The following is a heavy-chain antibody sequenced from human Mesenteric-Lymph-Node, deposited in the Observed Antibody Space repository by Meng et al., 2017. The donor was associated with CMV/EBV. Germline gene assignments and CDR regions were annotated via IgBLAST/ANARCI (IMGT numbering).Heavy chain of an antibody. V-gene: IGHV3-21*01. CDR1: GFTFSSYS. CDR3: ARETVVVPAAGTDYFDY. D-gene: IGHD2-2*01. J-gene: IGHJ4*02. Sequence: GGSLRLSCAASGFTFSSYSMNWVRQAPGKGLEWVSSISSSSYIYYADSVKGRFTISRDNAKNSLYLQMNSLRAEDTAVYYCARETVVVPAAGTDYFDYWGQGTLVTVSS. CDR2: ISSSSYI.